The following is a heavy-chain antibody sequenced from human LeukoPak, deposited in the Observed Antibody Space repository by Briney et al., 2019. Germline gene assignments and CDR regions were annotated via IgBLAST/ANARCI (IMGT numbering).Heavy chain of an antibody. CDR3: AKRMGPSIAAADLDY. CDR2: ISYDGSNK. D-gene: IGHD6-13*01. J-gene: IGHJ4*02. CDR1: GFTFSSYA. Sequence: GGSLRLSCAASGFTFSSYAMHWVRQAPGKGLEWVAVISYDGSNKYYADSVKGRFTISRDNSKNTLSLQMNSLRVEDTAVYYCAKRMGPSIAAADLDYWGQGTLATVSS. V-gene: IGHV3-30-3*02.